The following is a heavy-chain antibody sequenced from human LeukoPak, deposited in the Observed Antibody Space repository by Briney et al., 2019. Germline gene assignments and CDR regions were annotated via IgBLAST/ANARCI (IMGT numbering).Heavy chain of an antibody. J-gene: IGHJ5*02. CDR2: IRDSGEA. V-gene: IGHV3-66*03. D-gene: IGHD3/OR15-3a*01. CDR1: GFRVSDYY. Sequence: PGGSLRLSCAVSGFRVSDYYMSWVRQAPGKGLEWVALIRDSGEAFCADFARGRFAISRDESENTLYLQMNSLRVEDTAVYFCARDRAVNQDWVEFDPWGQGTPVIVSS. CDR3: ARDRAVNQDWVEFDP.